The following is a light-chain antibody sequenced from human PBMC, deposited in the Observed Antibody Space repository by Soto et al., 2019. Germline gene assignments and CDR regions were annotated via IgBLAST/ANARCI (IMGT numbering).Light chain of an antibody. Sequence: DLVLTQTPLSLSVTPGQPASISCKSSHSLLHTDGQTYLYWYLQKPAQPPQLLIHEVSNRFSGVQGRFSGSGVRADFPLKISRVEAEDVGFYYCMQSIQLYTFGQGTKLEIK. CDR1: HSLLHTDGQTY. V-gene: IGKV2D-29*01. CDR3: MQSIQLYT. CDR2: EVS. J-gene: IGKJ2*01.